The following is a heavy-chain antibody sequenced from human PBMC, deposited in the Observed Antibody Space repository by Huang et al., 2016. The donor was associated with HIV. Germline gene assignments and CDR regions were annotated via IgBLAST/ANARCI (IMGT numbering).Heavy chain of an antibody. V-gene: IGHV4-39*01. CDR3: ARSLDPFYYGSSGETDAFDI. CDR2: VYYGGLT. Sequence: QLHLRESGPGLVLPSETLSLTCTLSAGSIGWTRYYWAWFRRPPGSGLEWMGSVYYGGLTYCILSLKRRCTITADTSKNQLSRTLSSVTVADRALYYCARSLDPFYYGSSGETDAFDIWGQGTMVTVSP. J-gene: IGHJ3*02. D-gene: IGHD3-22*01. CDR1: AGSIGWTRYY.